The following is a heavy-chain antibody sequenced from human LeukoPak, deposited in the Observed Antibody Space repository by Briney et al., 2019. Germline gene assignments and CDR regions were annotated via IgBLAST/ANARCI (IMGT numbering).Heavy chain of an antibody. V-gene: IGHV3-33*01. CDR1: GFTFSSYG. Sequence: PGGSLRLSCAASGFTFSSYGMHWVRQAPGKGLEWVAVIWYDGSNKYYADSVKGRFTISRDNSKKTLYLQMNSLRAEDTAVYYCAREVADIVVVPAAVGGKAGYYYYGMDVWGKGTTVTVSS. CDR2: IWYDGSNK. D-gene: IGHD2-2*01. CDR3: AREVADIVVVPAAVGGKAGYYYYGMDV. J-gene: IGHJ6*04.